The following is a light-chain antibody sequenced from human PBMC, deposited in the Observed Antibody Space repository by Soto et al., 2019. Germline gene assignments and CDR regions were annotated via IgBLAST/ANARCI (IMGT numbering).Light chain of an antibody. CDR1: SSDVGAYIF. CDR2: DII. V-gene: IGLV2-14*03. Sequence: QSARTRPASVSGSPGQSITISCTGTSSDVGAYIFVSWYQQHPGKAPKLMIYDIINRPSGVSNRFSGSKSGNTASLTISGLQAEDEADYYCVSFTTSRSYVFGTGTKVTVL. CDR3: VSFTTSRSYV. J-gene: IGLJ1*01.